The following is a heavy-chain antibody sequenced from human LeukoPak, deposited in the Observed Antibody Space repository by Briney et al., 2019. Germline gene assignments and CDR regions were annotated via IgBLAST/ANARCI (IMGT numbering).Heavy chain of an antibody. V-gene: IGHV3-23*01. CDR1: GFSFTSYA. Sequence: GGSLRLSCAASGFSFTSYAMSWVRQAPGQGLEWVSPISGSGGSTYYAASVKARFTIARATTKNTLYLQMTSLRAEDTAVYYCAKDRWEETYYGSGSYWDYWGQGTLVTVSS. CDR2: ISGSGGST. J-gene: IGHJ4*02. CDR3: AKDRWEETYYGSGSYWDY. D-gene: IGHD3-10*01.